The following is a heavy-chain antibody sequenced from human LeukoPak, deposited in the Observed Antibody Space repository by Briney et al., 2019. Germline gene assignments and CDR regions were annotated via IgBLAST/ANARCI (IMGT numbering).Heavy chain of an antibody. Sequence: GGSLRLSCAASGFTFSTYAMHWVRQAPGKGLEWVAVISYDGSNKYYADSVKGRFTISRDNSKNTLYLQMNSLRAEDTAVYYCARDYSSSCFADYWGQGTLVTVSS. CDR3: ARDYSSSCFADY. CDR2: ISYDGSNK. J-gene: IGHJ4*02. CDR1: GFTFSTYA. D-gene: IGHD6-13*01. V-gene: IGHV3-30-3*01.